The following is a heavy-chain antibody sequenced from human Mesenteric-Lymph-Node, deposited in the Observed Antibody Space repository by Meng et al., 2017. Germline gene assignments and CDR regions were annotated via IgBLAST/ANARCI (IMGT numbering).Heavy chain of an antibody. CDR3: ASKIGVRGNFDY. CDR1: GYSISSGYY. Sequence: SETLSLTCTVSGYSISSGYYWGWIRQPPGKGLEWIGSIYHSGSTYYNPSLKSRVTISVDTSRNQFSLKLSSVTAADTAVYYCASKIGVRGNFDYWGQGTLVTVSS. CDR2: IYHSGST. D-gene: IGHD3-10*01. J-gene: IGHJ4*02. V-gene: IGHV4-38-2*02.